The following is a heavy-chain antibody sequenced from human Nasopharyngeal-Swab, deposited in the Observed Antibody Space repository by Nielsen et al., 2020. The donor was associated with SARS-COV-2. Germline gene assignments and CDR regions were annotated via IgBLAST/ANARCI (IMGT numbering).Heavy chain of an antibody. CDR2: ISSSGTTK. CDR1: GFIFRDYY. V-gene: IGHV3-11*04. J-gene: IGHJ4*02. CDR3: VRDGESSDFWSGYDRFDY. Sequence: GGSLRLSCAASGFIFRDYYMTWIRQAPGKGPEWVSNISSSGTTKYYADSVKGRFTISRDNAKNSLFLQMNSLRAEDTAVYYCVRDGESSDFWSGYDRFDYWGQGTLVTVSS. D-gene: IGHD3-3*01.